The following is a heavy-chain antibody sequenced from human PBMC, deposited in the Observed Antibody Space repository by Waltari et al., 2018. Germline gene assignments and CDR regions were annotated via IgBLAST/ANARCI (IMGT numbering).Heavy chain of an antibody. CDR1: GFTFSSYG. D-gene: IGHD2-21*01. J-gene: IGHJ3*02. CDR2: IRYDGSNK. CDR3: AKDQGSRYCGGDCYLGKDAFDI. V-gene: IGHV3-30*02. Sequence: QVQLVESGGGVVQPGGSLRLSCAASGFTFSSYGMHWVRQAPGKGLEWVAFIRYDGSNKYYADSVKGRFTISREKSKNTLYLQMNSLRAEDTAVYYCAKDQGSRYCGGDCYLGKDAFDIWGQGTMVTVSS.